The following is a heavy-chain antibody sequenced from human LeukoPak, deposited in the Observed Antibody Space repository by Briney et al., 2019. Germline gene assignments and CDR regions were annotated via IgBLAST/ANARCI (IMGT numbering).Heavy chain of an antibody. CDR2: IGGRGTNT. V-gene: IGHV3-23*01. CDR3: AKADTAMVTPFDY. D-gene: IGHD5-18*01. CDR1: GFTFSNYA. Sequence: GGSLRLSCAGSGFTFSNYAMIWVRQAPGKGLEWVSAIGGRGTNTFYADSVKGRFTISRDNSKNTLYLQMNSLRAEDTAVYYCAKADTAMVTPFDYWGQGTLVTVSS. J-gene: IGHJ4*02.